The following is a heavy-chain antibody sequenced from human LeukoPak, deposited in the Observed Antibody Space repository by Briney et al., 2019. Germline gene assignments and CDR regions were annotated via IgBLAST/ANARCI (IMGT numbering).Heavy chain of an antibody. V-gene: IGHV3-53*01. J-gene: IGHJ4*02. D-gene: IGHD3-22*01. CDR2: IYSGGST. Sequence: PGGSLRLSCAASGFTVSSNYMSWVRQAPGKGLEWVSVIYSGGSTHYADSVKGRFTISRDNSKNTLYLQMNSLRTEDTAVYYCASLGDYYDSSGYYYWGQGTLVTVSS. CDR3: ASLGDYYDSSGYYY. CDR1: GFTVSSNY.